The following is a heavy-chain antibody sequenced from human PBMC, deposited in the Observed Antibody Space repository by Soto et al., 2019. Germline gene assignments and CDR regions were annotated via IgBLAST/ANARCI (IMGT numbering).Heavy chain of an antibody. CDR1: GGSFSGYY. CDR3: ARDSLNNYYVYGMDV. Sequence: SETLSLTCAVYGGSFSGYYWSWIRQPPGKGLEWIGEINHSGSTNYNPSLKSRVTISVDTSKNQFSLKLSSVTAADTAVYYCARDSLNNYYVYGMDVWGQGTTVTVSS. V-gene: IGHV4-34*01. J-gene: IGHJ6*02. D-gene: IGHD3-10*02. CDR2: INHSGST.